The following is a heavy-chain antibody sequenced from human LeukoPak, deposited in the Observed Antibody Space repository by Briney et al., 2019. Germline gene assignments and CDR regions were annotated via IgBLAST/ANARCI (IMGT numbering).Heavy chain of an antibody. Sequence: GASVKVSCKASGYTFTSYGISWVRQAPGQGLEWMGWISAYNGNTNYAQKLQGRVTMTTDTSTSTAYMELRSLRSDDPAVYYCARVRPPRPLVLTNWFDPWGQGTLVTVSS. CDR3: ARVRPPRPLVLTNWFDP. D-gene: IGHD6-6*01. V-gene: IGHV1-18*01. CDR2: ISAYNGNT. CDR1: GYTFTSYG. J-gene: IGHJ5*02.